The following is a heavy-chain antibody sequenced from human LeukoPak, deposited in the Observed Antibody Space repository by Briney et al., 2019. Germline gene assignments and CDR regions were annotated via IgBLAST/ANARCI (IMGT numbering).Heavy chain of an antibody. J-gene: IGHJ4*02. D-gene: IGHD6-19*01. Sequence: PSETLSLTCSVSGASITSNYWSWIRQSPGKELEWIAYIRINGKINYNPSLKSRVTISADTSKNQYSLTTRSVTAIDTAVYYCARGAGWYDYWGQGAQVTVFS. CDR2: IRINGKI. CDR3: ARGAGWYDY. V-gene: IGHV4-4*08. CDR1: GASITSNY.